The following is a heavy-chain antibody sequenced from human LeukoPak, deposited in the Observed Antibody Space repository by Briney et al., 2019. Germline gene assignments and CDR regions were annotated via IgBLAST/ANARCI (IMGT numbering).Heavy chain of an antibody. J-gene: IGHJ3*02. D-gene: IGHD3-3*01. CDR3: ARVGLGITIFGVVKNAFDI. Sequence: LSLTCTVSGGSISSGGYCWSWIRQAPGKGLEWVSYISSSGSTIYYADSVKGRFTISRDNAKNSLYLQMNSLRAEDTAVYYCARVGLGITIFGVVKNAFDIWGQGTMVTVSS. V-gene: IGHV3-11*01. CDR2: ISSSGSTI. CDR1: GGSISSGGYC.